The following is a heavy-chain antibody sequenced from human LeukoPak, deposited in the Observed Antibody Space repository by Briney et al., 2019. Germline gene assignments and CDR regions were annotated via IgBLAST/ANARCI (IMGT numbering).Heavy chain of an antibody. V-gene: IGHV3-21*01. CDR1: GFTFSSYS. CDR2: ISSSSYI. D-gene: IGHD3-10*01. Sequence: GGSLRLSCAASGFTFSSYSMNWVRQAPGKGLEWVSSISSSSYIYYADSVKGRFTISRDNAKNSLYLQMNSLRAEDTAVYYCAREPGPWGVRGVIIEPNDYWGQGTLVTVSS. J-gene: IGHJ4*02. CDR3: AREPGPWGVRGVIIEPNDY.